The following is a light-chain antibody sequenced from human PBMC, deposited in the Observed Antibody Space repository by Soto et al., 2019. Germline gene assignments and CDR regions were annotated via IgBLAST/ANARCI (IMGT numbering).Light chain of an antibody. Sequence: EMLLTQSPATLSLSPWEIATLSCRSSQSVSSYLAWYQQKPGQAPRLLIYDASNRATGIPARFSGSGSGTDFTLTISSLEPEDFAVYYCQQRSNWPPITFGQGTRLEIK. CDR3: QQRSNWPPIT. CDR2: DAS. CDR1: QSVSSY. J-gene: IGKJ5*01. V-gene: IGKV3-11*01.